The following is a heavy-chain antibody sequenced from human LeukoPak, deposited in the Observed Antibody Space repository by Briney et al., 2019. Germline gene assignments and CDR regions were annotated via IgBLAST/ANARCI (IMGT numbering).Heavy chain of an antibody. Sequence: GGSLRLSCAASGFTFSSYSMNWVRQAPGKGLEWVSFISSSSSYIYYADSVKGRFTISRDNAKNSLSLQMNDLSAEDTAVYYCARGGYDISDYYYYYYYMDVWGKGTTVTVSS. D-gene: IGHD3-22*01. CDR1: GFTFSSYS. CDR3: ARGGYDISDYYYYYYYMDV. CDR2: ISSSSSYI. V-gene: IGHV3-21*01. J-gene: IGHJ6*03.